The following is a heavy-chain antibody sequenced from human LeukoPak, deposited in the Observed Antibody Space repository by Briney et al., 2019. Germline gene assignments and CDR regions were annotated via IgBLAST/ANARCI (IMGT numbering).Heavy chain of an antibody. CDR2: IIPIFGTA. CDR3: ARARGRNIVVVPAAIHYFDY. D-gene: IGHD2-2*02. Sequence: SVKVSCKASGGTYSSYAISWVRQAPGQGLEWMGGIIPIFGTANYAQKFQGRVTITADESTSTAYMELSSLRSEDTAVYYCARARGRNIVVVPAAIHYFDYWGQGTLVTVSS. V-gene: IGHV1-69*13. J-gene: IGHJ4*02. CDR1: GGTYSSYA.